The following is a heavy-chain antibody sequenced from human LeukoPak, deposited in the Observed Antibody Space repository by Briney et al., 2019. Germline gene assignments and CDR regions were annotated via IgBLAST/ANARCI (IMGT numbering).Heavy chain of an antibody. V-gene: IGHV1-24*01. J-gene: IGHJ4*02. CDR2: FDSEDGET. Sequence: ASVKVSCKVSGYTLTELSMHWVRQAPGKGLEWMGGFDSEDGETIYAQKLQGRVTMTGDTSTDTAYMELSSLRSEDTAVYYCATVMIYYDSSGYYSFDYWGQGTLVTVSS. D-gene: IGHD3-22*01. CDR1: GYTLTELS. CDR3: ATVMIYYDSSGYYSFDY.